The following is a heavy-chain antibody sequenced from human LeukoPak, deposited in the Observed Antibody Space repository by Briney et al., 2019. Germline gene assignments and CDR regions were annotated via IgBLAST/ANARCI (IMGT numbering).Heavy chain of an antibody. CDR1: GYSFTSYW. Sequence: GESLKISCKGSGYSFTSYWIGWVRQMPGKGLEWMGIIFPADSDTRYSPSFQGQVTISADKSISTAYRQWSSLKASDTAMYYCARPSSSGYYYGVRIGCDAFDIWGQGTMVTVSS. J-gene: IGHJ3*02. V-gene: IGHV5-51*01. D-gene: IGHD3-22*01. CDR3: ARPSSSGYYYGVRIGCDAFDI. CDR2: IFPADSDT.